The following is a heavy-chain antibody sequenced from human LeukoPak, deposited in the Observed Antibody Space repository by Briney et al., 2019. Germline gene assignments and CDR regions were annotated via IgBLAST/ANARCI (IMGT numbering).Heavy chain of an antibody. V-gene: IGHV3-7*01. D-gene: IGHD4-23*01. Sequence: GGSLRLPCAASGFTFYTYWMNWVRQAPGKGLEWVANINQDGSRGFYVDSVKGRFTFSRDNAMNSLFLQMNNLRAEDTAVYYCARDVHGGAFDSWGQGTLVTVSS. CDR3: ARDVHGGAFDS. J-gene: IGHJ4*02. CDR1: GFTFYTYW. CDR2: INQDGSRG.